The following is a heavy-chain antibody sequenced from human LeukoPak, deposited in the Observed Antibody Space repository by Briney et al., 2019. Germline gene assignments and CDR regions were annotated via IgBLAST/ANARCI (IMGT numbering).Heavy chain of an antibody. V-gene: IGHV3-48*04. D-gene: IGHD3-22*01. CDR2: ISSSGSTI. J-gene: IGHJ4*02. CDR3: ARVDYYDSSVLPDY. Sequence: GGSLRLSCAASGFTFSTYSMSWVRQAPGKGLEWVSYISSSGSTIYYADSVKGRFTISRDNAKNSLYLQMNSLRAEDTAVYYCARVDYYDSSVLPDYWGQGTLVTVTS. CDR1: GFTFSTYS.